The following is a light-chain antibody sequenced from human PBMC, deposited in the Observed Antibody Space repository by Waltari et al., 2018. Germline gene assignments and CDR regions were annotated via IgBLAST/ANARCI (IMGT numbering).Light chain of an antibody. J-gene: IGLJ3*02. CDR3: CSYAGNGIVM. CDR2: EVS. CDR1: HTNIGKYNY. V-gene: IGLV2-23*02. Sequence: QSALTQPASVSGSPGHSITISCTGTHTNIGKYNYVSWYQQHPCKAPKIIIYEVSKWPSGISNRFSGSKSGNTASLTISGLQAEDEADYYCCSYAGNGIVMFGGGTKL.